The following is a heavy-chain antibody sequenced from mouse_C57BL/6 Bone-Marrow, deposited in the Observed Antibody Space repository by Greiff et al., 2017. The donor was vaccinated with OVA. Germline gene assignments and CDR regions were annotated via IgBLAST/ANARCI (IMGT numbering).Heavy chain of an antibody. Sequence: VKLQESGAELARPGASVKLSCKASGYTFTSYGISWVKQRTGQGLEWIGEIYPRSGNTYYNEKFKGKATLTADTSSSTAYMELRSLTSEDSAVYFCARGEDLLWLRRSYWYFDVWGTGTTVTVSS. CDR1: GYTFTSYG. V-gene: IGHV1-81*01. CDR2: IYPRSGNT. D-gene: IGHD2-2*01. CDR3: ARGEDLLWLRRSYWYFDV. J-gene: IGHJ1*03.